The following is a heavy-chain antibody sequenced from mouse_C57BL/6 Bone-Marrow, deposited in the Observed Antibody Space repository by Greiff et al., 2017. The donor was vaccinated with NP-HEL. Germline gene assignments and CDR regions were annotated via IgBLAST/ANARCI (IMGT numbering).Heavy chain of an antibody. CDR2: IDPSASYT. Sequence: QVQLQQPGAELVLPGASVKLSCKASGYTFTSYWMHWVKQRPGQGLEWIGEIDPSASYTNYNQKFKGKSILTVDKSSSTAYMQRSSRTSEDSAGDYCARDDGYYAWFAYWGQGTLVTVSA. CDR1: GYTFTSYW. D-gene: IGHD2-3*01. CDR3: ARDDGYYAWFAY. V-gene: IGHV1-69*01. J-gene: IGHJ3*01.